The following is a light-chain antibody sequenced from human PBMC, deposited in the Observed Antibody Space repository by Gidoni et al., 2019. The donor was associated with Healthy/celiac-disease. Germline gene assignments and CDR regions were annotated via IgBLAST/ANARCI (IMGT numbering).Light chain of an antibody. J-gene: IGKJ2*01. CDR3: QQSYSTPDT. V-gene: IGKV1-39*01. Sequence: DIQMTQSPSSLSASVGDRVTITCRASQSISSYLNWYQQKPGKAPKLLIYAASSLQSGVPSRFSGSGSGTDFTLTISSLQPEDFANYYCQQSYSTPDTFGQGIKLEIK. CDR1: QSISSY. CDR2: AAS.